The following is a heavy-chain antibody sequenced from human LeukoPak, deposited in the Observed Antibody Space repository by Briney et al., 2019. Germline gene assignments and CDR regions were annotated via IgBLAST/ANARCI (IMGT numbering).Heavy chain of an antibody. J-gene: IGHJ6*03. Sequence: SETLSLTCTVSGGSISSYYWSWIRQPPGKGLEWIRYIYTSGSTNYNPSLKSRVTISVDTSKNQFSLKLSSVTAADTAVYYCARRQYSSSSGGYYYYMDVWGKGTTVTVSS. CDR2: IYTSGST. CDR1: GGSISSYY. D-gene: IGHD6-6*01. V-gene: IGHV4-4*09. CDR3: ARRQYSSSSGGYYYYMDV.